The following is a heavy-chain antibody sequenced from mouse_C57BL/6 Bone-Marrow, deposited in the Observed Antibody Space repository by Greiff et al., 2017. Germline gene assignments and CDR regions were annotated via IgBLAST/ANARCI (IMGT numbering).Heavy chain of an antibody. Sequence: QVQLQQSGPELVQPGASVQLSCKASGYTFTSYDINWVKQRPGQGREWIGWIYPRDGSTKYNEKFKGKATWTVDTSSSKAYMELNSLTSEDSAVYFCARLEFDGSSGDWYFDVWGTGTTVTVSS. J-gene: IGHJ1*03. CDR3: ARLEFDGSSGDWYFDV. CDR2: IYPRDGST. CDR1: GYTFTSYD. V-gene: IGHV1-85*01. D-gene: IGHD1-1*01.